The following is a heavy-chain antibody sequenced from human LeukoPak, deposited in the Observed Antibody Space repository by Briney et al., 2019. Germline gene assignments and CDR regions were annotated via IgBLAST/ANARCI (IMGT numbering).Heavy chain of an antibody. CDR3: ARAFVGRNYYYYYGMDV. J-gene: IGHJ6*02. D-gene: IGHD2-15*01. CDR2: INHSGST. CDR1: GGSFSGYY. Sequence: SETLSLTCAVYGGSFSGYYWSWIRQPPGKGLEWIGEINHSGSTNYNPSLKSRVTISVDTSKNQFSLKLSSVTAADTAVYYCARAFVGRNYYYYYGMDVWGQGTTVTVSS. V-gene: IGHV4-34*01.